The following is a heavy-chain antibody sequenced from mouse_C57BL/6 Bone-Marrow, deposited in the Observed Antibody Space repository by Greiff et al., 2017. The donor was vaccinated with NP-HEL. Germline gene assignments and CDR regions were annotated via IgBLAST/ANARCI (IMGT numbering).Heavy chain of an antibody. J-gene: IGHJ3*01. Sequence: EVQRVESGGDLVKPGGSLKLSCAASGFTFSSYGMSWVRQTPDKRLEWVATISSGGSYTYYPDSVKGRFTISRDNAKNTLYLQMSSLKSEDTAMYYCARPFYYGNYWFAYWGQGTLVTVSA. V-gene: IGHV5-6*01. CDR3: ARPFYYGNYWFAY. D-gene: IGHD2-1*01. CDR1: GFTFSSYG. CDR2: ISSGGSYT.